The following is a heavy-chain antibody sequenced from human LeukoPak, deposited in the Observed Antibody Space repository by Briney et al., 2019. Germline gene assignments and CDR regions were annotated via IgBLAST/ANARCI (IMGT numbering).Heavy chain of an antibody. CDR2: IWFDGSNK. CDR1: GFTFSSYG. Sequence: GGSLRLSCAASGFTFSSYGMHWVRQAPGKGLEWVAVIWFDGSNKYYADSVKGRFAISRDNSKNTLYLQMNSLRAEDTAVYYCAREGGYCSSTSCYNNWFDPWGQGTLVTVSS. D-gene: IGHD2-2*01. CDR3: AREGGYCSSTSCYNNWFDP. J-gene: IGHJ5*02. V-gene: IGHV3-33*01.